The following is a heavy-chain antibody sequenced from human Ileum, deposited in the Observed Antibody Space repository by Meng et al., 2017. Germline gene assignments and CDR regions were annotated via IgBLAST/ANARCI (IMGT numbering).Heavy chain of an antibody. CDR3: ARHGGYYQDF. Sequence: VQLQGSGPGLCKASETLSFTCSVSGASMSVVSYWSWVRQSPGKGLEWIGQIDHLGIAYYKPSLKSRVTMSIDQSKSQFSLRLTSVSAADTAVYYCARHGGYYQDFWGQGTLVTVSS. CDR2: IDHLGIA. D-gene: IGHD4-23*01. J-gene: IGHJ4*02. V-gene: IGHV4-4*02. CDR1: GASMSVVSY.